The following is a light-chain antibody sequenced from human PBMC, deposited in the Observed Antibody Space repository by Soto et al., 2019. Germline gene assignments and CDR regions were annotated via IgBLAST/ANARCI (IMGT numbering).Light chain of an antibody. CDR1: QRVCRSL. CDR3: HQYGSIPGT. Sequence: EIVLSQSPGTVSLSPGERATLSCRARQRVCRSLVVWYQQKPGQAPRVLIYGASSRATGSPDRYSGSGSGTYFTLAISRVDPEDFAVYYCHQYGSIPGTFGRGPKVDIK. CDR2: GAS. V-gene: IGKV3-20*01. J-gene: IGKJ1*01.